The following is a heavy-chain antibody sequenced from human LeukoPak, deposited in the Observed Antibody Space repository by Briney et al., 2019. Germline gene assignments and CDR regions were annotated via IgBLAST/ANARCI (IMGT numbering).Heavy chain of an antibody. CDR1: GFTFSNYA. CDR3: ARGRNGFDY. CDR2: ISGSSGST. J-gene: IGHJ4*02. Sequence: PGGSLRLSCAASGFTFSNYAMNWVRQAPGKGLEWVSVISGSSGSTYYADSVTGRFTISRDNAKNSLYLQMNSLRAEDTAVYYCARGRNGFDYWGQGTLVTVSS. V-gene: IGHV3-23*01. D-gene: IGHD2-8*01.